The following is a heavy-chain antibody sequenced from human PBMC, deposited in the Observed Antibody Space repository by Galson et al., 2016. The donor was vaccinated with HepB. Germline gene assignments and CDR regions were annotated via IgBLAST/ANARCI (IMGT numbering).Heavy chain of an antibody. CDR2: INSGGSTI. V-gene: IGHV3-48*01. CDR3: ARVYPGVAVDS. CDR1: GFTFSSYP. Sequence: SLRLSCAASGFTFSSYPMNWVRQAPGKGLECLSYINSGGSTIHYADSVKGRFTISRDNAKNSLYLQMNSLRVEDTAVYYCARVYPGVAVDSWGQGTLVTVSS. J-gene: IGHJ4*02. D-gene: IGHD6-19*01.